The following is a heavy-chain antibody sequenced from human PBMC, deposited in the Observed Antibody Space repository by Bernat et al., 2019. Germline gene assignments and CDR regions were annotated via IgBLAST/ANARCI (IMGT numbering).Heavy chain of an antibody. CDR1: GGTFSSYA. CDR2: IIPIFGTA. Sequence: QVQLVQSGAEVKKPGSSVKVSCKASGGTFSSYAISWVRQAPGQGLEWMGGIIPIFGTANYAQKFQGRVTITADKSTSTAYMELSSLRSEDTAVYYCAKSNPMIVVVIVDAFDIWGQGTMVTVSS. J-gene: IGHJ3*02. CDR3: AKSNPMIVVVIVDAFDI. D-gene: IGHD3-22*01. V-gene: IGHV1-69*06.